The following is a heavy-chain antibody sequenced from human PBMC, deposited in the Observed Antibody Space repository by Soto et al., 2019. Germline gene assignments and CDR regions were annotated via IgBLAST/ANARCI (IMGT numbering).Heavy chain of an antibody. V-gene: IGHV3-23*01. CDR2: ISGSGETT. CDR1: GFTFSSFA. Sequence: EVQLLESGGGLGQPGGSLRLSCAASGFTFSSFAMSWVRQAPGKGLEWVFAISGSGETTYYPDSMKGRFTISRDNSKDTLYLQLNSLTAEDTAMSYCAKGAAATTTGQQWLESWGQGTLVTVAS. CDR3: AKGAAATTTGQQWLES. D-gene: IGHD1-7*01. J-gene: IGHJ5*01.